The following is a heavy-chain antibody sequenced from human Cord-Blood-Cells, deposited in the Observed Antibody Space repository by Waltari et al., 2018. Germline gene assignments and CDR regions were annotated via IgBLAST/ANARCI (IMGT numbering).Heavy chain of an antibody. V-gene: IGHV4-39*01. CDR3: ASAITIFGVVITYYFDY. CDR2: IYYSGST. Sequence: QLQLQESGPGLVKPSETLSLTCTVSGGSISSSSYYWGWIRPPPGKGLEWIGSIYYSGSTYYNPSLKSRVTISVDTSKNQFSLKLSSVTAADTAVYYCASAITIFGVVITYYFDYWGQGTLVTVSS. CDR1: GGSISSSSYY. D-gene: IGHD3-3*01. J-gene: IGHJ4*02.